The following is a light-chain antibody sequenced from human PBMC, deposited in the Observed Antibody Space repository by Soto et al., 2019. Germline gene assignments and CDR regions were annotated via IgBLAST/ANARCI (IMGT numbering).Light chain of an antibody. CDR1: QSLVRW. CDR3: QHYNNYGT. V-gene: IGKV1-5*01. J-gene: IGKJ1*01. CDR2: HAS. Sequence: DIQMTQSPSSLPASVGDGVNMXCRASQSLVRWFGWYQQIKGQAPKILIYHASSLETGVTSRFSGSGYGKEFNITISSLQPDDFATYYCQHYNNYGTFGQGTKVDIK.